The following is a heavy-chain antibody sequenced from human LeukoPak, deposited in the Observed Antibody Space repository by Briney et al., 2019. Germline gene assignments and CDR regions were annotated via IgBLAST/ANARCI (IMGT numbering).Heavy chain of an antibody. D-gene: IGHD6-19*01. J-gene: IGHJ4*02. Sequence: NPSETLSLTCAVSGGSISSSNWWSWVRQPPGKGLEWIGYIYYSGSTNYNPSPKSRVTISVDTSKNQFSLKLSSVTAADTAVYYCARANEPTSIAVAASVPYFDYWGQGTLVTVSS. V-gene: IGHV4-4*02. CDR3: ARANEPTSIAVAASVPYFDY. CDR1: GGSISSSNW. CDR2: IYYSGST.